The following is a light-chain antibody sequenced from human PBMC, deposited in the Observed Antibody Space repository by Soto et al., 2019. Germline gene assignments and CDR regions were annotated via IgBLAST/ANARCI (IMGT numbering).Light chain of an antibody. V-gene: IGLV2-14*01. CDR2: EVS. CDR1: SSDVGGYNY. J-gene: IGLJ1*01. Sequence: QSALTQPASVSGSPGQSITISCTGTSSDVGGYNYVSWYQQHPGKAPKLMIYEVSNRPSGVSNRFSGSKSVNTASLTISGLQAEDEADYYFSSYTSSSTYVFGTGTKVTVL. CDR3: SSYTSSSTYV.